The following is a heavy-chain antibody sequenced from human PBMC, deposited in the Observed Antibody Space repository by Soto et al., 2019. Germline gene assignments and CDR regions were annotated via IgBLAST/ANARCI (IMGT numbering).Heavy chain of an antibody. J-gene: IGHJ3*02. CDR1: GFTFSSYS. V-gene: IGHV3-48*02. Sequence: GGSLRLSCAASGFTFSSYSMNWVRQAPGKGLEWVSYISSSSSTIYYADSVKGRFTISRDNAKNSLYLQMNSLRDEDTAVYYCARGLRRYYYDSSGYSAVDAFDIWGQGTMVTVSS. CDR2: ISSSSSTI. D-gene: IGHD3-22*01. CDR3: ARGLRRYYYDSSGYSAVDAFDI.